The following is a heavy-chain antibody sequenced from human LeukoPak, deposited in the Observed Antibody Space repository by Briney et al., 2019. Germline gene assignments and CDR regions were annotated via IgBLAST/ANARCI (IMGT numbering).Heavy chain of an antibody. CDR1: GGSISSYY. CDR3: ATRSAGYCSSTSCPRGWFDP. V-gene: IGHV4-59*06. D-gene: IGHD2-2*01. CDR2: IYYSGST. J-gene: IGHJ5*02. Sequence: SETLSLTCAVSGGSISSYYWSWIRQPPGKGLEWIGYIYYSGSTYYNPSLKSRATISVDTSKNQFSLKLSSVTAADTAVYYCATRSAGYCSSTSCPRGWFDPWGQGTLVTVSS.